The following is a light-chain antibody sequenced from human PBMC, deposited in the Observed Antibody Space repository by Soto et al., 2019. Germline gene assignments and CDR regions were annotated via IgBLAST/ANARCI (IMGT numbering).Light chain of an antibody. CDR1: SSDVGTYNH. CDR3: ISYTTSATWV. J-gene: IGLJ3*02. CDR2: EVS. Sequence: QSVLTQPASESGSPGQSITISCTGTSSDVGTYNHVSWYQQHPGKAPKLMISEVSNRPSGVSDRFSGSKSGNTASLTISGLQAGDEADYYCISYTTSATWVFGGGIKLTVL. V-gene: IGLV2-14*01.